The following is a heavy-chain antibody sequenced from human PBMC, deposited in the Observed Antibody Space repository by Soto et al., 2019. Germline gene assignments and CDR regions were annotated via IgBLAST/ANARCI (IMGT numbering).Heavy chain of an antibody. D-gene: IGHD3-10*01. Sequence: GGSLRLSCVGSGFTLSDYGMHLVRQAPGKGLEWVAVISYDGSRQFYGESVKGRFTISRDNSKNILYLQLNNLGPEDTAIYYCVNARRRLTWSSPFDPW. CDR3: VNARRRLTWSSPFDP. V-gene: IGHV3-30*18. J-gene: IGHJ5*02. CDR1: GFTLSDYG. CDR2: ISYDGSRQ.